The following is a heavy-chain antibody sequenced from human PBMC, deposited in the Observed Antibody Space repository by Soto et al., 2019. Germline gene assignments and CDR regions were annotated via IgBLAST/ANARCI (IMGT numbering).Heavy chain of an antibody. J-gene: IGHJ5*01. CDR2: IFYSGST. CDR1: GGSISSYY. V-gene: IGHV4-59*01. Sequence: SETLSLTCTVSGGSISSYYWSWIRQPPGKGLEWIGFIFYSGSTSYNPSLKSRVTISIDTSEYQFSLKLNSVTAADTAVYYCASMIGDPVLSFDSWGQGTLVTVSA. D-gene: IGHD3-10*02. CDR3: ASMIGDPVLSFDS.